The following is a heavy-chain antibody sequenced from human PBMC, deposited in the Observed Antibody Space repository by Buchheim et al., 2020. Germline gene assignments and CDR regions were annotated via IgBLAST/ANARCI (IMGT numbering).Heavy chain of an antibody. D-gene: IGHD5-18*01. J-gene: IGHJ4*02. CDR2: ISGSGGST. V-gene: IGHV3-23*01. CDR1: GFTFSSYA. Sequence: EVQLLESGGGLVQPGGSLRLSCAASGFTFSSYAMSWVRQAPGKGLEWVSAISGSGGSTYYADSVKGRFTISSDNSKNTLYLQMNSLRAEDTAVYYCAKDRGGYSYGHAGSGDYWGQGTL. CDR3: AKDRGGYSYGHAGSGDY.